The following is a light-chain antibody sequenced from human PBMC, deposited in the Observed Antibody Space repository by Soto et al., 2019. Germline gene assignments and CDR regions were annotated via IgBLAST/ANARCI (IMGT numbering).Light chain of an antibody. Sequence: QSGLTQPPSASGTPGQRVTLSCSGSSSNIGSQTVHWYQQVPGAAPKLLIYRTDERPSGVPDRISGSRSGTSASLAISGLQSEDEGDYYCASWDGTLNGVVFGGGTKLTVL. V-gene: IGLV1-44*01. CDR1: SSNIGSQT. J-gene: IGLJ3*02. CDR3: ASWDGTLNGVV. CDR2: RTD.